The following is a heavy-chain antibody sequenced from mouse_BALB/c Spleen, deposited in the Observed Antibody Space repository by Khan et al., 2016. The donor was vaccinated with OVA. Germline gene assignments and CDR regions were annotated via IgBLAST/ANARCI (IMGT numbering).Heavy chain of an antibody. CDR1: GSTFTSYG. J-gene: IGHJ2*01. V-gene: IGHV1S134*01. CDR3: TTAYYRYYFDY. CDR2: IYPGNGYT. D-gene: IGHD2-12*01. Sequence: EVQLQESGAELGRPGSSVKLSCKTSGSTFTSYGIKWVKQRPGQGLEWIGYIYPGNGYTEYNEQFQGRAILTSDTSCHTAYMQLRRMTSEDSAIYSCTTAYYRYYFDYWGQGTTLTVSS.